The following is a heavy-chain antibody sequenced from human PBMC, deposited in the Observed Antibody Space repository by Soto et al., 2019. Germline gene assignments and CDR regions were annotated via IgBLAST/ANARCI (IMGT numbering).Heavy chain of an antibody. Sequence: ASVKVSCKTSGYTFTDYAINWVRHAPGQGLEWMGWISVYSGNTNYGQKFQGRVTMTTDTSTSTAYMELGSLRSDDTAMYYCARESGRDYWYYFDFWGQGTLVTVSS. D-gene: IGHD2-8*02. V-gene: IGHV1-18*01. CDR3: ARESGRDYWYYFDF. CDR1: GYTFTDYA. CDR2: ISVYSGNT. J-gene: IGHJ4*02.